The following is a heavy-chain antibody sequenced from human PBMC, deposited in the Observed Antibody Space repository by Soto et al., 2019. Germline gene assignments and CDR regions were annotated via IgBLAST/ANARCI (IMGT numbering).Heavy chain of an antibody. J-gene: IGHJ2*01. CDR2: IRSKGNNYAT. CDR1: GFTFSDSA. Sequence: EVQLVESGGGLVQPGGSLKLSCAASGFTFSDSAMHWVREAAGEGLEWLGRIRSKGNNYATEYGASLKGRFTISRDDSKNTTYLQMSNLNTEDTAVYICDRYSRTLGWFFDLWGRGLLVTVSS. V-gene: IGHV3-73*02. CDR3: DRYSRTLGWFFDL. D-gene: IGHD2-21*01.